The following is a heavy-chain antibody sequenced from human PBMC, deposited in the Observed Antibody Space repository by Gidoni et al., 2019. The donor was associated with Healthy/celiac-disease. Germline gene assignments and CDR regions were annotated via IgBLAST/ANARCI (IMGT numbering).Heavy chain of an antibody. J-gene: IGHJ3*02. V-gene: IGHV4-4*02. Sequence: QVQLQESGPGLVKPSGTLSLTCAVSGGSISSSNWWSWVRQPPGKGLEWIGEIYHSGSTNYNPSLKSRVTISVDKSKNQFSLKLSSVTAADTAVYYCASSIVVVPAATEVNAFDIWGQGTMVTVSS. D-gene: IGHD2-2*01. CDR1: GGSISSSNW. CDR3: ASSIVVVPAATEVNAFDI. CDR2: IYHSGST.